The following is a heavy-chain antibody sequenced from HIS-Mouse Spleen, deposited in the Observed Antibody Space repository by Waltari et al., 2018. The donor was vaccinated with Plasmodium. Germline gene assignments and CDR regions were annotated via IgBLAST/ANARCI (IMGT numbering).Heavy chain of an antibody. CDR3: ARKTRIAAAGPGLYYFDY. CDR1: GFTLRRYA. J-gene: IGHJ4*02. CDR2: RAYDGSNK. D-gene: IGHD6-13*01. Sequence: QVQLVESGGGVVQPGRSLRLSCAASGFTLRRYAMHWVRQAPGKGLAWVAVRAYDGSNKYYADSVKGRFTISRDNSKNTLYLQMNSLRAEDTAVYYCARKTRIAAAGPGLYYFDYWGQGTLVTVSS. V-gene: IGHV3-30*04.